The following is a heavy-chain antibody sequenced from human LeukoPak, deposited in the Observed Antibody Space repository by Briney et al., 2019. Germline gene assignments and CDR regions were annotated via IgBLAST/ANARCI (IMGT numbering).Heavy chain of an antibody. J-gene: IGHJ4*02. V-gene: IGHV3-23*01. CDR1: GFTFSSYA. CDR3: AKGRYSSVYSHCDS. D-gene: IGHD3-22*01. Sequence: GGSLRLSRAASGFTFSSYAMSWVRQAPGKRLEWVSAISGSGGSTYYADSVKGRFTISRDNSKNTLYLQMNSLRAEDTAVYYCAKGRYSSVYSHCDSWGQGTLVTVSS. CDR2: ISGSGGST.